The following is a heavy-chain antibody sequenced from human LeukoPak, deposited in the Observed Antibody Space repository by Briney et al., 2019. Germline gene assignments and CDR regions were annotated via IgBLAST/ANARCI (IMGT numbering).Heavy chain of an antibody. V-gene: IGHV3-43*02. D-gene: IGHD3-10*01. Sequence: PGGSLRLSCATSGSTFEDYAMHWVRQAPGKALEWVSLISGSGGRTYYADSVKGRFTISRDNSKSSLYLQMDILRTEDTALYYCAKISAIRGIILGGSDLWGEGTAVTVSS. CDR3: AKISAIRGIILGGSDL. CDR1: GSTFEDYA. CDR2: ISGSGGRT. J-gene: IGHJ6*04.